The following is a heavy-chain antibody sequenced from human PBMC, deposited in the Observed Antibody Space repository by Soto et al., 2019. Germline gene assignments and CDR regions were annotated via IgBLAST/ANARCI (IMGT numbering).Heavy chain of an antibody. J-gene: IGHJ3*02. CDR3: ARVGSSWRDAFDI. D-gene: IGHD6-13*01. CDR2: IIPILGIA. CDR1: GGTFSSYT. V-gene: IGHV1-69*02. Sequence: QVQLVQSGAEVKKPRSSVKVSCKASGGTFSSYTISWVRQAPGQGLEWMGRIIPILGIANYAQKFQGRVTITADKSTSTAYMELSSLRSEDTAVYYCARVGSSWRDAFDIWGQGTMVTVSS.